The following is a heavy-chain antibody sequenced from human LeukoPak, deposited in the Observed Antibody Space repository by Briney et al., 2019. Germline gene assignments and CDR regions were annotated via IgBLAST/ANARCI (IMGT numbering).Heavy chain of an antibody. CDR2: ISSSSSYI. Sequence: GGSLRLSCAASGFTFSSYSMNWVRQAPGKGLEWVSSISSSSSYIYYADSVKGRFTISRDNAKNSLYLQMNSLRAEDTAVYYCARDAVLGRYFDYWGQGTLVTVSS. D-gene: IGHD3-16*01. CDR3: ARDAVLGRYFDY. CDR1: GFTFSSYS. J-gene: IGHJ4*02. V-gene: IGHV3-21*01.